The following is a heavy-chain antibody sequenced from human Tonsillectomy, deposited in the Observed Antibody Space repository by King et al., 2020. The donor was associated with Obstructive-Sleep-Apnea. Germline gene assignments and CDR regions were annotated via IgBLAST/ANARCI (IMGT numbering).Heavy chain of an antibody. D-gene: IGHD1-26*01. CDR1: GDTFSSYA. CDR2: ILPVFGTA. V-gene: IGHV1-69*01. Sequence: VQLVESGAEVKKPGSSVKVSCKASGDTFSSYAISGVRQAPGQRREWKVGILPVFGTAYYAPKFQGGFTITSDESTSTAYMVLGSLRSEDTAVYYCAREVVGATTPYYFDYWGQGTLVTVSS. CDR3: AREVVGATTPYYFDY. J-gene: IGHJ4*02.